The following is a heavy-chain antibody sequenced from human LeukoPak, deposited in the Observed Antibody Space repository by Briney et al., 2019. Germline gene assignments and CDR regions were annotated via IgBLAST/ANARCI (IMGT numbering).Heavy chain of an antibody. J-gene: IGHJ6*02. V-gene: IGHV1-8*01. CDR3: ARTMVRGVISAYDYGMDV. CDR2: MNPNSGNT. D-gene: IGHD3-10*01. Sequence: GASVKVSCKASGYTFTSYDINWARQATGQGLEWMGWMNPNSGNTGYAQKFQGRVTMTRNTSISTAYMELSSLRSEDTAVYYCARTMVRGVISAYDYGMDVWGQGTTVTVFS. CDR1: GYTFTSYD.